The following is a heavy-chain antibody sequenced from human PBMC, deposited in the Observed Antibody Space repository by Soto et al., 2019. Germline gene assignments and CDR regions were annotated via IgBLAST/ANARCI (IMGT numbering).Heavy chain of an antibody. CDR2: INPSGGST. J-gene: IGHJ6*02. Sequence: ASVKVSCRASGYTFPSYYMHWVRQAPGQELEWMGIINPSGGSTSYAQKFQGRVTMTRDTSTSTVYMELSSLRSEDTAVYYCARDGDLYGMDVWGQGTTVTVSS. CDR1: GYTFPSYY. V-gene: IGHV1-46*01. D-gene: IGHD3-3*01. CDR3: ARDGDLYGMDV.